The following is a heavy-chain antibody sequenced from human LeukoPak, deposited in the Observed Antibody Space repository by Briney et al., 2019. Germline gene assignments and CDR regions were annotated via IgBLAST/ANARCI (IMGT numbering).Heavy chain of an antibody. D-gene: IGHD6-19*01. CDR3: AKDQEVGAGAPLPFDY. CDR1: GFTFSSYA. Sequence: GGSLRLSCAASGFTFSSYARSWVRRAPGKGLEWVSAISCSGGSTYYADSVKGRFTISRDNSKNTLYLQMNSLRAEDTAVYYCAKDQEVGAGAPLPFDYWGQGTLVTVSS. CDR2: ISCSGGST. J-gene: IGHJ4*02. V-gene: IGHV3-23*01.